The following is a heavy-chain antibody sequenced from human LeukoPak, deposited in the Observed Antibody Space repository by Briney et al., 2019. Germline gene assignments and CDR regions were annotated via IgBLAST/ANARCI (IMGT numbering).Heavy chain of an antibody. Sequence: PSETLSLTCTVSGGSISSYYWSWIRQPPGKGLEWIGYIYTSGSTNYNPSLKSRVTISVDTSKNQFSLKLSSVTAADTAVYYCARQTLRYNWNLPFDPWGQGTLVTASS. CDR2: IYTSGST. V-gene: IGHV4-4*09. CDR1: GGSISSYY. J-gene: IGHJ5*02. CDR3: ARQTLRYNWNLPFDP. D-gene: IGHD1-7*01.